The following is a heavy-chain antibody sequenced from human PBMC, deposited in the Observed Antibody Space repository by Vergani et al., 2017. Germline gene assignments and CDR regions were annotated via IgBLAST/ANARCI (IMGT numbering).Heavy chain of an antibody. V-gene: IGHV1-18*01. D-gene: IGHD2-15*01. CDR3: ARALLGYCSGGSCYPYYFDY. J-gene: IGHJ4*02. Sequence: QVQLVQSGAEVKKPGASVKVSCKASGYTFTSYGISWVRQAPGQGLEWMGWISAYNGNTNYAQKLQGRVTMTTDTYTSTAYMELRSLRSDDTAVYYCARALLGYCSGGSCYPYYFDYWGQGTLVTVSS. CDR1: GYTFTSYG. CDR2: ISAYNGNT.